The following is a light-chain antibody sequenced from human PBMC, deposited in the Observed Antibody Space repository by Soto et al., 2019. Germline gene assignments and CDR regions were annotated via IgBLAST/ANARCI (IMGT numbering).Light chain of an antibody. V-gene: IGLV2-8*01. J-gene: IGLJ2*01. CDR3: SSYAGSNNVV. Sequence: QSVLTQPPSASGSPGQSVTISCTGTSSDVGGYNYVSWYQQHPGKALKLMIYEVSKRPSGVPDRFSGSKSGNTASLTVSGLQAEDEADYYFSSYAGSNNVVFGGGTQLTLL. CDR2: EVS. CDR1: SSDVGGYNY.